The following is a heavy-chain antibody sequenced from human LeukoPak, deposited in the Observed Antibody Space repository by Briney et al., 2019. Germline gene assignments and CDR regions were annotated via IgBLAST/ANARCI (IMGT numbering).Heavy chain of an antibody. Sequence: ASVKVSCKASGYTFTDYYMHWVQQAPGKGLEWMGRVDPEDGETIYAEKFQGRVTITADTSTDTAYMELSSLRSEDTAVYYCALGYQLPLLDDAFDIWGQGTMVTVSS. CDR1: GYTFTDYY. CDR3: ALGYQLPLLDDAFDI. CDR2: VDPEDGET. D-gene: IGHD2-2*01. J-gene: IGHJ3*02. V-gene: IGHV1-69-2*01.